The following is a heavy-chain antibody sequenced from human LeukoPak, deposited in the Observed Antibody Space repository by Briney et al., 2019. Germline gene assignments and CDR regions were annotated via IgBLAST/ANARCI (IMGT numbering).Heavy chain of an antibody. Sequence: SETLSLTCSVSGGSITTTRYYWGWIRQSPGKGLEWIGSVYYFGNAYYRPSLLSRATISIDTSKKWISLNLTSVTARDTGIYYCATHKEGSYFGSWGQGTLVTVSS. CDR3: ATHKEGSYFGS. J-gene: IGHJ5*02. V-gene: IGHV4-39*01. D-gene: IGHD3-10*01. CDR2: VYYFGNA. CDR1: GGSITTTRYY.